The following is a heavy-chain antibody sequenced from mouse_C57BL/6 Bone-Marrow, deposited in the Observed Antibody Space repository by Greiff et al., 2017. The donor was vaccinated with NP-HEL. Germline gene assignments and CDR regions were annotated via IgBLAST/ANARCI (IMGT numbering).Heavy chain of an antibody. J-gene: IGHJ1*03. Sequence: EVKVVESGGGLVQPGGSLKLSCAASGFTFSDYYMYWVRQTPEKRLEWVAYISNGGGSTYYPDTVKGRFTISRDNAKNTLYLQMSRLKSEDTAMYYCARRGYYGSIYWYFDVWGTGTTVTVSS. D-gene: IGHD1-1*01. CDR3: ARRGYYGSIYWYFDV. V-gene: IGHV5-12*01. CDR1: GFTFSDYY. CDR2: ISNGGGST.